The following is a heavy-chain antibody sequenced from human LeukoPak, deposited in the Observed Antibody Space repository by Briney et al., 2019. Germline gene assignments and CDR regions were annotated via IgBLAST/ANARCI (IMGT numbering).Heavy chain of an antibody. V-gene: IGHV4-39*07. D-gene: IGHD3-22*01. J-gene: IGHJ4*02. CDR1: GGSISSSSYY. Sequence: SETLSLTCTVSGGSISSSSYYWGWIRQPPGKGLEWIGSIYYSGSTYYNPSLKSRVTISVDTSKNQFSLKLSSVTAADTAVYYCATPGGYYDSSGYLFDYWGQGTLVTVSS. CDR3: ATPGGYYDSSGYLFDY. CDR2: IYYSGST.